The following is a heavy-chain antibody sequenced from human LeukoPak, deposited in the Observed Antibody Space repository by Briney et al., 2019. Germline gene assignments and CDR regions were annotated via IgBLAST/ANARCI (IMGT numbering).Heavy chain of an antibody. V-gene: IGHV3-23*01. J-gene: IGHJ4*02. Sequence: PGGSLRLSCAASGFAFSSQDMSWVRQAPGKGLEWVSAIRSSDGRTFYADSVKGRFTISRDNSKNTLYLQMSSLGVEDTAIYYCAKEVWFGGFLSIDYWGQGTPVTVSS. D-gene: IGHD3-10*01. CDR1: GFAFSSQD. CDR3: AKEVWFGGFLSIDY. CDR2: IRSSDGRT.